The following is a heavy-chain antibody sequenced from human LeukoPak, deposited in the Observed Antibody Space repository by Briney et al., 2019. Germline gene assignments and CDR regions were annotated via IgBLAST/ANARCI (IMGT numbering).Heavy chain of an antibody. J-gene: IGHJ4*02. CDR2: LASDGRNE. D-gene: IGHD3-16*01. V-gene: IGHV3-33*01. CDR1: GFPFSTYG. CDR3: ARGGGGQLDY. Sequence: PGRSLRLSRAASGFPFSTYGMHWVRRAPGKGLEWVAGLASDGRNENYPDSVKGRFTISRDNSKNTLYLQMNILRAEDTAVYYCARGGGGQLDYWGQGTLVTVSS.